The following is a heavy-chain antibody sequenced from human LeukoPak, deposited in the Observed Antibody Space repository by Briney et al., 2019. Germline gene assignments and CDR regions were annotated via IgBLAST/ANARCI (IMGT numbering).Heavy chain of an antibody. V-gene: IGHV3-23*01. D-gene: IGHD6-19*01. J-gene: IGHJ4*02. CDR3: VKGPRPDITVAHTVEN. CDR2: ISSRGDST. CDR1: GFTFNSYA. Sequence: PGGSLRLSCAASGFTFNSYAMSWVRQVPGRGLEWVSTISSRGDSTYVADSVKGRFTISRDNSKNSLYLQMNTVRAEDTAVYYCVKGPRPDITVAHTVENWGQGTLVTVSS.